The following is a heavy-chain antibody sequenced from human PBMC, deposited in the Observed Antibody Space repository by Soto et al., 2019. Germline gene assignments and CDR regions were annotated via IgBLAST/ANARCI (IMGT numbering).Heavy chain of an antibody. J-gene: IGHJ6*02. CDR3: ARDRVGGYSSGWLEYYYDYYGMDV. CDR2: ISAYTGNT. CDR1: GYTFTSYG. Sequence: QVQLVQSGAEVKKPGASVKVSCKASGYTFTSYGISWVRQAPGQGLEWMGWISAYTGNTNYAQKRQGRVTMTTDTSTSTADMELRSLRSDDTAVYYCARDRVGGYSSGWLEYYYDYYGMDVWGQGTTVTVSS. V-gene: IGHV1-18*01. D-gene: IGHD6-19*01.